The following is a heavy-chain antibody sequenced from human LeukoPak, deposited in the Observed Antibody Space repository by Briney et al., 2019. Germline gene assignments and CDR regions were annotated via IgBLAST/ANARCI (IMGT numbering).Heavy chain of an antibody. Sequence: ASVKVSCKASGGTFSSYAISWVRQAPGQGLEWMGWINPNSGGTNYAQKFQGRVTMTRDTSISTAYMELSRLRSDDTAVYYCARAPIYSSSSNYYFDYWGQGTLVTVSS. CDR3: ARAPIYSSSSNYYFDY. V-gene: IGHV1-2*02. J-gene: IGHJ4*02. D-gene: IGHD6-6*01. CDR1: GGTFSSYA. CDR2: INPNSGGT.